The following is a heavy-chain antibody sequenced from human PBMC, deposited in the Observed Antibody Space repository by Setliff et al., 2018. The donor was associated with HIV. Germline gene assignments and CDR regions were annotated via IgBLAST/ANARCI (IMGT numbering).Heavy chain of an antibody. D-gene: IGHD3-3*01. V-gene: IGHV5-51*01. CDR2: FYPGDFDT. CDR1: GYSFTDFW. J-gene: IGHJ3*02. Sequence: GESLKISCKGSGYSFTDFWIGWVRQMPGKGLEWMGIFYPGDFDTRYSPSFEGQVTMSAEKSISTAYLRWSSLKASDTAIYYCARRPYYDSWSGHQAFDIWGQGTMVTVSS. CDR3: ARRPYYDSWSGHQAFDI.